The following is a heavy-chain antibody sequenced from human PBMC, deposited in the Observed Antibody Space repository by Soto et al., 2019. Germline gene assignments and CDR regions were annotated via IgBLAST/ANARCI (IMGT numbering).Heavy chain of an antibody. CDR2: INHSGST. V-gene: IGHV4-34*01. J-gene: IGHJ6*02. CDR1: GGSFSGYY. Sequence: PSETLSLTCAVYGGSFSGYYWSWIRQPPGKGLEWIGEINHSGSTNYNPSLKSRVTISVDTSKNQFSLKLSSVTAADTAVYYCARGRILTNTTRDPRVYSHYGMDVWGQGTTVTVSS. CDR3: ARGRILTNTTRDPRVYSHYGMDV. D-gene: IGHD1-1*01.